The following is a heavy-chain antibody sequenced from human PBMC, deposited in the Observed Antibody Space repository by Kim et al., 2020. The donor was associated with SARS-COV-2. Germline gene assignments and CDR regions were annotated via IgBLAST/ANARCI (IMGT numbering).Heavy chain of an antibody. CDR1: GFTFSSYA. V-gene: IGHV3-23*01. CDR2: ISGSGGST. Sequence: GGSLRLSCAASGFTFSSYAMSWVRQAPGKGLEWVSAISGSGGSTYYADSVKGRFTISRDNSKNTLYLQMNSLRAEDTAVYYCAKDRRRWLQLGPQDYWGQGTLVTVSS. D-gene: IGHD5-12*01. CDR3: AKDRRRWLQLGPQDY. J-gene: IGHJ4*02.